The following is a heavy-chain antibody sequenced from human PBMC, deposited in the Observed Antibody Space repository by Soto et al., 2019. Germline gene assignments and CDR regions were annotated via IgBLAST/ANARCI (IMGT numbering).Heavy chain of an antibody. J-gene: IGHJ6*02. D-gene: IGHD2-21*02. CDR2: ISYDGSNK. CDR1: GFTFSSYA. CDR3: ASCGPSRGITVVTPKYYYYYGMDV. V-gene: IGHV3-30-3*01. Sequence: GGSLRLSCAASGFTFSSYAMHWVRQAPGKGLEWVAVISYDGSNKYYADSVKGRFTISRDNSKNTLYLQMNSLRAEDTAVYYCASCGPSRGITVVTPKYYYYYGMDVWGQGTTVTVSS.